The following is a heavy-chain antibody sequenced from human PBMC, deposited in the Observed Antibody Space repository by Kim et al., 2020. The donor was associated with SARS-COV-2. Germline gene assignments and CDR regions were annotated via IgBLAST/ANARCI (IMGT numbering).Heavy chain of an antibody. J-gene: IGHJ3*01. CDR2: YT. CDR3: ARRLASGAYDL. V-gene: IGHV5-10-1*01. D-gene: IGHD3-9*01. Sequence: YTNYNPSFQGHVSISVDRSLTTAYLQWSSLKASDTAMYYCARRLASGAYDLWGQGTMVTVSS.